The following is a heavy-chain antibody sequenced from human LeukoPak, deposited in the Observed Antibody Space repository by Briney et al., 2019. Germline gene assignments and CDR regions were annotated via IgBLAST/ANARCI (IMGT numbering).Heavy chain of an antibody. Sequence: PSQTLSLTCSVSGGSISSSAYHWSWIRQHPGKGLEWIGYIYYSGSTYYNPSLKSRVTVSVDTSKNQFSLTLSSVTAADTAVFYCARVSTTVTTSWFDPWGQGTLVTVSS. CDR1: GGSISSSAYH. CDR2: IYYSGST. D-gene: IGHD4-17*01. CDR3: ARVSTTVTTSWFDP. J-gene: IGHJ5*02. V-gene: IGHV4-31*03.